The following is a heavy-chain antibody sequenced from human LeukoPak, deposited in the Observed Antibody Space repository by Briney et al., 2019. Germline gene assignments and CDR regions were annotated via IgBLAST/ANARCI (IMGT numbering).Heavy chain of an antibody. Sequence: GGSLRLSCAASGFTFSNAWMSWVRQAPGKGLEWVGRIKSKTDGGTTDYAAPVKGRFTISRDDSKNTLYLQMNSLKTEDTAVYYCTVAPEGGDYFDYWGQGTLVTVSS. CDR3: TVAPEGGDYFDY. J-gene: IGHJ4*02. CDR2: IKSKTDGGTT. V-gene: IGHV3-15*01. D-gene: IGHD2-2*01. CDR1: GFTFSNAW.